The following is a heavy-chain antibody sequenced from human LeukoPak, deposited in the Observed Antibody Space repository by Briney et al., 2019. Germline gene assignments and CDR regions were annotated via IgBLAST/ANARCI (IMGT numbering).Heavy chain of an antibody. V-gene: IGHV1-2*02. Sequence: ASVKVSCKASGYTFTGYYMHWVRQAPGQGLEWMGWINPNSGGTNYAQKFQGRVTMTRDTSISTAYMELSRLRSDDTAVYYCARARYYYDSSGYLYAFDIWGQGTMVTVSS. CDR3: ARARYYYDSSGYLYAFDI. J-gene: IGHJ3*02. CDR2: INPNSGGT. CDR1: GYTFTGYY. D-gene: IGHD3-22*01.